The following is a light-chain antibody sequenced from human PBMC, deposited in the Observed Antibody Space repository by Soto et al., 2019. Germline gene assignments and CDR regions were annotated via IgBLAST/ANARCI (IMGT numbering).Light chain of an antibody. J-gene: IGKJ4*01. V-gene: IGKV3-15*01. CDR3: QHYPNWPHT. CDR1: HSVSSY. Sequence: IVMTQSPATLSVSPGERATLSCRASHSVSSYLAWYQQKPGQAPRLLIYGASTRATGVPARFSGSGSGTDFTLTITSPHSEDFAVYYCQHYPNWPHTFGGGTKVEIK. CDR2: GAS.